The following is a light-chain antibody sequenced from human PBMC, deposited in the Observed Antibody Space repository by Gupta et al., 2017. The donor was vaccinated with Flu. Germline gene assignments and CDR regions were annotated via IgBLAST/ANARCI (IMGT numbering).Light chain of an antibody. Sequence: ERATLSCRASQSVGKSLAWYQQKPGQAPRLIISDASYRATGIPARFSGSGSGTDFTLTISSLEPEDFATYYCQQRANWPPLTFGGGTKVEI. V-gene: IGKV3-11*01. CDR1: QSVGKS. CDR3: QQRANWPPLT. J-gene: IGKJ4*01. CDR2: DAS.